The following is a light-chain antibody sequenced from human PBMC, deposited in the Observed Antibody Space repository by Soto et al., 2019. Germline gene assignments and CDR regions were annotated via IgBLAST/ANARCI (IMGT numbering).Light chain of an antibody. Sequence: DIVMTQSPDSLAVSLGERATINCKSSQSVLYSSNNKNYLAWYQQKPGQPPKLLIYWASTRASGVPDRFSGSVSGTDFTLTISSLQAEDVAVYYCQQYCSTPPTFGPGTTVDIK. CDR3: QQYCSTPPT. CDR1: QSVLYSSNNKNY. J-gene: IGKJ3*01. CDR2: WAS. V-gene: IGKV4-1*01.